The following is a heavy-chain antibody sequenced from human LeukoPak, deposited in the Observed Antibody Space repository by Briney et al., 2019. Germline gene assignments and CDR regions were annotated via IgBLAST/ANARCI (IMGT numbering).Heavy chain of an antibody. CDR2: IYYRGST. J-gene: IGHJ4*02. V-gene: IGHV4-59*01. CDR3: ARDRRAAGSIFDY. CDR1: GDSISSYY. D-gene: IGHD6-13*01. Sequence: SETLSLTCIVSGDSISSYYWSWIRQPPGKGLEWIGNIYYRGSTNYNPSLKSRVTISIDTSKNLFSLKLSSVTAADTAVYYCARDRRAAGSIFDYWGQGTLVTVSS.